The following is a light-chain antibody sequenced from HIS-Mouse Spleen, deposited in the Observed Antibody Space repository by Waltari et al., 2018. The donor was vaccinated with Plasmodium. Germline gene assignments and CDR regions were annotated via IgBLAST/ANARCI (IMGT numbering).Light chain of an antibody. V-gene: IGKV1-39*01. J-gene: IGKJ1*01. CDR3: QQSYSTWT. CDR1: QSISSY. CDR2: AAS. Sequence: DIQMTQSPSSLSASVGDRVTITCRASQSISSYLNWDQQKTGKAPKLLIDAASSLQSGVPSRFSGSGSGTDFTLSISSLQPEDFATYYCQQSYSTWTFGQGTKVEIK.